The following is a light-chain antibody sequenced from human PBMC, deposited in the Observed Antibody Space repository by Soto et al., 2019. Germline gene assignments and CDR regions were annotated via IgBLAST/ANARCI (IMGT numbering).Light chain of an antibody. CDR1: SSDVGNYNY. J-gene: IGLJ1*01. CDR3: SSYTSSNTYV. V-gene: IGLV2-14*01. Sequence: QSALTQPASVSGSPGQSIAISCTGTSSDVGNYNYVSWYQQHPGKAPKLMIHDVSNRPSGVSDRFSGPKSGNTASLTISGLQAEDEADYYCSSYTSSNTYVFGTGTKVTVL. CDR2: DVS.